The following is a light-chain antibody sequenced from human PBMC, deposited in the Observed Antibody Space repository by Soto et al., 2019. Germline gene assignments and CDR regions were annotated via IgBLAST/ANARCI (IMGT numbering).Light chain of an antibody. J-gene: IGLJ1*01. CDR2: SNS. V-gene: IGLV1-44*01. CDR1: SSNIGINT. CDR3: ATWDDSLNGRV. Sequence: QSVLTQPPSASGPPGQRVAMSCSGSSSNIGINTVDWYQQLPGTAPKLLIYSNSQRPSGVPDRFSGSKSGTSASLAISGLQSEDEADYFCATWDDSLNGRVFGTGTKVTVL.